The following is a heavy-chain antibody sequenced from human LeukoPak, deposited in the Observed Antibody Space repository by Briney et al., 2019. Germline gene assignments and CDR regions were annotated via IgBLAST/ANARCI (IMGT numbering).Heavy chain of an antibody. V-gene: IGHV1-69*04. CDR2: IIPILGIA. CDR1: GGTFSSYA. J-gene: IGHJ5*02. CDR3: ASAPPHIVGATWFDP. D-gene: IGHD1-26*01. Sequence: SVKASCKASGGTFSSYAISWVRQAPGQGREWLGRIIPILGIANYAQKFQGRVTITADKSPSTAYMELSSLRSEDTAVYYCASAPPHIVGATWFDPWGQGTLVTVSS.